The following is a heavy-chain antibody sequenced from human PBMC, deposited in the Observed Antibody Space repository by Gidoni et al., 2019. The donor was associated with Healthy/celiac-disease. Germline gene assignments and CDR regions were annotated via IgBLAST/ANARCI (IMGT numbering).Heavy chain of an antibody. CDR3: ARGQNIFGVVTTYYFDY. D-gene: IGHD3-3*01. V-gene: IGHV3-30*01. Sequence: QVQLVESGGGVVQPGRSLRLSCAASGFTFSSYAMHWVRQAPGKGLEWVAVISYDGSNKYYADSVKGRFTISRDNSKNTLYMQMNSLRAEDTAVYYCARGQNIFGVVTTYYFDYWGQGILVTVSS. J-gene: IGHJ4*02. CDR2: ISYDGSNK. CDR1: GFTFSSYA.